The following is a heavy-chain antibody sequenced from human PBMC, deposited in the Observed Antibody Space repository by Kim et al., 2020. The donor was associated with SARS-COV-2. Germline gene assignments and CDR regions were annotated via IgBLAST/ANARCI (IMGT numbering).Heavy chain of an antibody. Sequence: DSVKGRFTISRDNAKNSLYLQMNSLRAEDTAVYYCARDRGSGFGESRFDPWGQGTLVTVSS. CDR3: ARDRGSGFGESRFDP. D-gene: IGHD3-10*01. V-gene: IGHV3-21*01. J-gene: IGHJ5*02.